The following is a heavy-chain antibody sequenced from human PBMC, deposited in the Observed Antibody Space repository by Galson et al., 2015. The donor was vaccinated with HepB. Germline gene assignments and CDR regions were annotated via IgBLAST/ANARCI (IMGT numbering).Heavy chain of an antibody. CDR1: GGSFSGYY. J-gene: IGHJ3*02. D-gene: IGHD6-13*01. V-gene: IGHV4-34*01. CDR3: ARAAAGTLKSDAFDI. Sequence: SETLSLTCAVYGGSFSGYYWSWIRQPPGKGLEWIGEINHSGSTNYNPSLKSRVTISVDTSKNQFSLKLSSVTAADTAVYYCARAAAGTLKSDAFDIWGQGTMVTVSS. CDR2: INHSGST.